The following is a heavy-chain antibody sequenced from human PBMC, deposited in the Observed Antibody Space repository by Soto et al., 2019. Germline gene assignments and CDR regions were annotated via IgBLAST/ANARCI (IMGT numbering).Heavy chain of an antibody. CDR3: ARTLIAAAGTFVPHDAFDI. CDR1: GLDLNVYS. D-gene: IGHD6-13*01. CDR2: ISSSSSYV. V-gene: IGHV3-21*01. Sequence: GGSLRLSCAASGLDLNVYSVHWVRQAPGKGLEWVSSISSSSSYVYYADSVKGRFTISRDNAKNSLYLQMNSLRAEDTAVYYCARTLIAAAGTFVPHDAFDIWGQGTMVTVSS. J-gene: IGHJ3*02.